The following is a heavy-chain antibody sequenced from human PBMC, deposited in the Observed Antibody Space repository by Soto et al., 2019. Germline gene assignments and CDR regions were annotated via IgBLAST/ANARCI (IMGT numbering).Heavy chain of an antibody. CDR3: AKDLYSSGWYDYFDY. CDR1: GFTFSSYA. CDR2: ISGSGGST. J-gene: IGHJ4*02. V-gene: IGHV3-23*01. Sequence: EVQLLESGGGLVQPGGSLRLSCAASGFTFSSYAMSWVRQAPGKGLEWVSAISGSGGSTSYADSVKGRLTISRDNSKNTLYLQMNSLRAEDTAVYYCAKDLYSSGWYDYFDYWGQGTLVTVSS. D-gene: IGHD6-19*01.